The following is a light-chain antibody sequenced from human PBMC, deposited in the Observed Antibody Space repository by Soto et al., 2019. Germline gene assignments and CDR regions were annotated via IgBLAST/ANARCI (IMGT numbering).Light chain of an antibody. J-gene: IGLJ1*01. CDR1: SSDVGDNY. CDR2: EVT. CDR3: SAYAGSNTFV. V-gene: IGLV2-8*01. Sequence: QSALAQPHSASGSPGQSVTISCTGTSSDVGDNYVSWYQQHLGKAPKLIIYEVTLRPSGVTDRFSGSKSGNTTSLTVSGLQDDDEADYYCSAYAGSNTFVLGTGTKLTVL.